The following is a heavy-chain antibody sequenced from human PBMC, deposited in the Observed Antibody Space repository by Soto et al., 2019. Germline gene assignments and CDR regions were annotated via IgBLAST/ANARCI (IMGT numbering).Heavy chain of an antibody. CDR1: GFTFSSYW. CDR3: ARYCSGGSCPSDAFDI. CDR2: IKQDGSEK. D-gene: IGHD2-15*01. J-gene: IGHJ3*02. V-gene: IGHV3-7*01. Sequence: GGSLRLSCAASGFTFSSYWMSWVRQAPGKGLEWVANIKQDGSEKYYVDSVKGRFTISRDNAKNSLYLQMNSLRAEDTAVYYCARYCSGGSCPSDAFDIWGQGTMVTVSS.